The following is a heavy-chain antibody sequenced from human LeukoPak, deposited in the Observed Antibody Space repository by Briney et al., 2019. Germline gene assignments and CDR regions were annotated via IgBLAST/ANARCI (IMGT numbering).Heavy chain of an antibody. CDR1: GGSISSGGYS. D-gene: IGHD2-2*01. CDR3: AKAAAMAWFDP. Sequence: SETLSLTCTVSGGSISSGGYSWSWIRQPPGKGLEWIGEINHSGSTNYNPSLKSRVTISVDTSKNQFSLKLSSVTAADTAVYYCAKAAAMAWFDPWGQGTLVTVSS. V-gene: IGHV4-39*07. J-gene: IGHJ5*02. CDR2: INHSGST.